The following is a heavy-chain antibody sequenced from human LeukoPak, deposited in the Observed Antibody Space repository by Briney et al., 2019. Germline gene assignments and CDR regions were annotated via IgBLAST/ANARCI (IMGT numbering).Heavy chain of an antibody. D-gene: IGHD1-26*01. J-gene: IGHJ3*02. CDR1: GFTFSSYA. CDR2: ISGSGDGT. CDR3: AKSLLTTASGTGRAFDI. Sequence: GGSLRLSCAASGFTFSSYAMSWVRQAPGKGLEWVSAISGSGDGTYYADSVKGRFTISRDNSKNTLYLQMDSLRAEDTAKYYCAKSLLTTASGTGRAFDIWGQGTVVTVSA. V-gene: IGHV3-23*01.